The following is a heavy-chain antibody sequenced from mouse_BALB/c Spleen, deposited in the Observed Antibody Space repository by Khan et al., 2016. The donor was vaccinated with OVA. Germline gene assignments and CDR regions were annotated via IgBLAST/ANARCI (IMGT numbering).Heavy chain of an antibody. CDR2: INPTSAYT. CDR1: GYTFTTYW. CDR3: ARDRIDY. V-gene: IGHV1-7*01. Sequence: QVQLQQSGAELAKPGASVKMSCKASGYTFTTYWMHWVKQRPGQGLEWIGYINPTSAYTDYNEKFKDKATLYADKSSSTAYMQLSSLTSEDSAVYYCARDRIDYWGQGTTLTVSS. J-gene: IGHJ2*01.